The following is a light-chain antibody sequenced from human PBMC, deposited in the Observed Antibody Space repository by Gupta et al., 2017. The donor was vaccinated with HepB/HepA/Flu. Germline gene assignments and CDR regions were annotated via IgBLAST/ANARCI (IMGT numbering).Light chain of an antibody. CDR1: QSISNF. V-gene: IGKV1-39*01. J-gene: IGKJ1*01. CDR3: HQSYRTSWT. CDR2: GTF. Sequence: DIQMTQSPSSLSASVGDRVTITCRASQSISNFLSWYQQKPGKAPKLLIYGTFKLQSGVPSRCSGGGSGTDFTLTNSSLQPEDFATYYCHQSYRTSWTFGQGTTVEIK.